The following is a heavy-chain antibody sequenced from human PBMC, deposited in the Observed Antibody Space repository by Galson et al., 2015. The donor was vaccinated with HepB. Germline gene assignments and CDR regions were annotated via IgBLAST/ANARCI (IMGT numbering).Heavy chain of an antibody. Sequence: SLRLSCAASGFTFSSYAMSWVRQAPGKGLEWVSAISGSGGSTYYADSVKGRFTISRDNSKNTLYLQMNSLRAEDTAVYYCAKTYDYYYGSGSYYPWGQGTLVTVSS. CDR2: ISGSGGST. CDR1: GFTFSSYA. J-gene: IGHJ4*02. D-gene: IGHD3-10*01. CDR3: AKTYDYYYGSGSYYP. V-gene: IGHV3-23*01.